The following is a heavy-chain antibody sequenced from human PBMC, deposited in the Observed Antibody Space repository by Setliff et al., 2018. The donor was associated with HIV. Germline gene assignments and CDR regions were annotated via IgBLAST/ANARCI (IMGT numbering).Heavy chain of an antibody. V-gene: IGHV1-69*10. CDR3: ASQLEHPYYFDY. J-gene: IGHJ4*02. CDR1: GGTFSSYA. Sequence: SVKVSCKASGGTFSSYAISWVRQAPGQGLEWMGGIIPILGIANYAQRFQGRVTITTDESTSTAYMELSSLRSEDTAVYYCASQLEHPYYFDYWGQGTLVTVSS. CDR2: IIPILGIA. D-gene: IGHD1-1*01.